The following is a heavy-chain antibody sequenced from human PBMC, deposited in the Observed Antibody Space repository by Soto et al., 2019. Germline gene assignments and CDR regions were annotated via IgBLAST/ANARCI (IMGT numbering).Heavy chain of an antibody. CDR3: ASRKQYCSSTSCYIMY. D-gene: IGHD2-2*02. CDR1: GGTFSSYT. CDR2: IIPILGIA. Sequence: SVKVSCKASGGTFSSYTISWVRQAPGQGLEWMGRIIPILGIANYAQKFQGRVTITADKSTSTAYMELSSLRSEDTAVYYCASRKQYCSSTSCYIMYWGQGTLVTVS. J-gene: IGHJ4*02. V-gene: IGHV1-69*02.